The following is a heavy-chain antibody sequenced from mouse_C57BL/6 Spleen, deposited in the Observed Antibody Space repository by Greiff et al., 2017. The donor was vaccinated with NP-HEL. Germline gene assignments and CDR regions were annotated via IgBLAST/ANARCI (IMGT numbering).Heavy chain of an antibody. Sequence: VQLQQPGAELVKPGASVKMSCTASGYTFTSYWITWVKQRPGQGLEWIGDIYPGSGSTNYNEKFKSKATLTVDTSSSTAYMQLSSLTSEDSAVYYCARRSTVVDWYFDVWGTGTTVTVSS. CDR2: IYPGSGST. V-gene: IGHV1-55*01. J-gene: IGHJ1*03. D-gene: IGHD1-1*01. CDR1: GYTFTSYW. CDR3: ARRSTVVDWYFDV.